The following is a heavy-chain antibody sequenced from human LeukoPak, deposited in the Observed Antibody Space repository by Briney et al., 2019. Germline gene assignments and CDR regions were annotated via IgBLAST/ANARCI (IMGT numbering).Heavy chain of an antibody. V-gene: IGHV3-23*01. CDR2: ISGSGGST. CDR1: GFTFSSYA. Sequence: GGSLRLSCAASGFTFSSYAMSWVRQAPGKGLEWVSAISGSGGSTYYADSAKGRFTISRDNSKNTLYLQMNSLRAEDTAVYYCAKAERGYCTNGVCEKDYWGQGTLVTVSS. J-gene: IGHJ4*02. D-gene: IGHD2-8*01. CDR3: AKAERGYCTNGVCEKDY.